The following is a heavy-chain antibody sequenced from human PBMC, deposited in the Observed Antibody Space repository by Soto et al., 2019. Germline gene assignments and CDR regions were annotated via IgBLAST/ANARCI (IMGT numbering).Heavy chain of an antibody. CDR3: ARGARWWAAAIGS. J-gene: IGHJ5*02. Sequence: SETLSRTRAGYGGCFSGYYWSWIRQPPGKGLEWIGEINHSGSTNYNPSLKSRVTISVDTSKNQFSLKLSSVTAADTAVYYCARGARWWAAAIGSWGQGTLVTVSS. D-gene: IGHD6-13*01. V-gene: IGHV4-34*01. CDR2: INHSGST. CDR1: GGCFSGYY.